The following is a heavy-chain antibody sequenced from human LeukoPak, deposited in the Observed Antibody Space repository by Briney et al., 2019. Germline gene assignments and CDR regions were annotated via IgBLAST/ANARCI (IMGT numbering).Heavy chain of an antibody. Sequence: DGGTTGYADSVQRRLTIPRDNAKNSLYLQMNSLRAEDTALYYCARDLGYSSSTSCLNWFDPWGQGTLVTVSS. CDR2: DGGTT. D-gene: IGHD2-2*01. V-gene: IGHV3-20*03. J-gene: IGHJ5*02. CDR3: ARDLGYSSSTSCLNWFDP.